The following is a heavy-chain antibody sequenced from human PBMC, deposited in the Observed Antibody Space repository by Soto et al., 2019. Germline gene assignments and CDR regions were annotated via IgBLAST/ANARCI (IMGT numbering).Heavy chain of an antibody. CDR2: AYYRSRWQY. V-gene: IGHV6-1*01. D-gene: IGHD2-8*01. CDR3: ARDPPDFNNGFDS. Sequence: SRTLPITCAICGDSVSNNGATWNWIRQSPSRGLEWLGRAYYRSRWQYDYATSVRSRITIIPDTSKNQFSLQLTSVTPEDTAVYYCARDPPDFNNGFDSSGQGSPVPV. CDR1: GDSVSNNGAT. J-gene: IGHJ4*02.